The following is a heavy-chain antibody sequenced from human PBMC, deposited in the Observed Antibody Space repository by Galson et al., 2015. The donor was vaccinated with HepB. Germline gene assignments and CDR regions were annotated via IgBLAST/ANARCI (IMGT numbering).Heavy chain of an antibody. Sequence: SETLSLTCAVSGGSISSSNWWSWVRQPPGKGLEWIGEIYHSGSTNYNPSLKSRVTISVDKSKNQFSLKLSSVTAADTAVYYCARVPNGNYYGSGSYRGGVWFDPWGQGTLVTVSS. V-gene: IGHV4-4*02. CDR1: GGSISSSNW. CDR2: IYHSGST. D-gene: IGHD3-10*01. J-gene: IGHJ5*02. CDR3: ARVPNGNYYGSGSYRGGVWFDP.